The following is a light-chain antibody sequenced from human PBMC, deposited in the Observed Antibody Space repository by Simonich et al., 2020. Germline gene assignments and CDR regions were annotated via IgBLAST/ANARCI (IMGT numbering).Light chain of an antibody. CDR2: CAS. CDR1: QSVLYSSNNKNY. V-gene: IGKV4-1*01. CDR3: QQYYSTPWT. J-gene: IGKJ1*01. Sequence: DIVMTQSPDSLAVSLGERATINCKSSQSVLYSSNNKNYLAWYQQKPGQPPKLLIYCASTRESGAPDRVSGSGSGTDFILTISSLQAEDVAVYYCQQYYSTPWTFGQGTKVEIK.